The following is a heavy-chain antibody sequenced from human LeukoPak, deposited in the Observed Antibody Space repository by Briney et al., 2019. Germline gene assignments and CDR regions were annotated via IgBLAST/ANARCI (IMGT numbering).Heavy chain of an antibody. D-gene: IGHD6-13*01. V-gene: IGHV1-8*02. CDR1: GYTFTSYY. Sequence: GASVKASCKASGYTFTSYYMHWVRQAPGQGLEWMGWMNPNSGNTGYAQKFQGRVTMTRNTSISTAYMELSSLRSEDTAVYYCARVDYHSSSWGHNWFNPWGQGTLVTVSS. CDR3: ARVDYHSSSWGHNWFNP. J-gene: IGHJ5*02. CDR2: MNPNSGNT.